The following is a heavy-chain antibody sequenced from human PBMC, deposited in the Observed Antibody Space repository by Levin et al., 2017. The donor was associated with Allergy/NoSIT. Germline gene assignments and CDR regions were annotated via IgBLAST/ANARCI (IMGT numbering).Heavy chain of an antibody. Sequence: MAGGSLRLSCAASGFTFSAYSMNWVRLAPGKGLEWVSSISGSSSKTYYIDSVKGRFTISRDNAMNSLHLQMDSLSAEDTAVYYCARDTYSGALYGLYYYYMDVWGKGTTVTVSS. D-gene: IGHD5-18*01. CDR3: ARDTYSGALYGLYYYYMDV. J-gene: IGHJ6*03. V-gene: IGHV3-21*01. CDR1: GFTFSAYS. CDR2: ISGSSSKT.